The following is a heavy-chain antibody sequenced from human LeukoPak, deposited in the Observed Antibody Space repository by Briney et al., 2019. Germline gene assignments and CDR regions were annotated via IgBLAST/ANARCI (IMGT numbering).Heavy chain of an antibody. CDR3: ARDSYSTSYYYGMDV. Sequence: SVKVSCKAAGGTFSSYAISWVRQAPGQGVEWMGGIIPILGIANYAQKFQGRVTITADKSTSTAYMEPSSLRSEDTAVYYCARDSYSTSYYYGMDVWGQGTTVTVSS. V-gene: IGHV1-69*10. CDR2: IIPILGIA. D-gene: IGHD6-13*01. CDR1: GGTFSSYA. J-gene: IGHJ6*02.